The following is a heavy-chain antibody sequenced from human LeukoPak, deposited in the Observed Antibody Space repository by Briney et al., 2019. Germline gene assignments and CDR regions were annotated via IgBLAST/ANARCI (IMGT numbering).Heavy chain of an antibody. CDR3: ARTFDCSSTSCYPPRALNWFDP. CDR1: GYTFTGYY. J-gene: IGHJ5*02. CDR2: INPNSGGT. Sequence: ASVKVSCKASGYTFTGYYMHWVRQAPGQGLEWMGWINPNSGGTNYAQKFQGRVTMTRNTSISTAYMELSRLRSDDTAVYYCARTFDCSSTSCYPPRALNWFDPWGQGTLVTVSS. D-gene: IGHD2-2*01. V-gene: IGHV1-2*02.